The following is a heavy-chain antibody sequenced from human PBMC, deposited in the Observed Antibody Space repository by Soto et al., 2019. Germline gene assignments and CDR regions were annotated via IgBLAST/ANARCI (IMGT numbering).Heavy chain of an antibody. CDR3: ARDYYYDSSCYYTTYYTDMCG. Sequence: SETLSLTCTVSGGSISSSSYYWGWIRQPPGKGLEWIGSIYYSGSTYYNPSLKSRVTISVDTSKNQFSLKLSSVTAADTAVYYCARDYYYDSSCYYTTYYTDMCGWGKGSTVTVSS. J-gene: IGHJ6*04. CDR1: GGSISSSSYY. CDR2: IYYSGST. V-gene: IGHV4-39*01. D-gene: IGHD3-22*01.